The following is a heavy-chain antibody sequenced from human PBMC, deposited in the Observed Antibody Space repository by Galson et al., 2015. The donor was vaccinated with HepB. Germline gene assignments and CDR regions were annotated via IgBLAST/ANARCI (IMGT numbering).Heavy chain of an antibody. CDR2: ISGSGGST. Sequence: SLRLSCAASGFTFSSYAMSWVRQAPGKGLEWVSAISGSGGSTYYADSVKGRFTISRDNAKNTLYLQMNSLRAEDTAVYYCAKVPGKLCSYFDYWRQGTLVTVS. J-gene: IGHJ4*02. CDR3: AKVPGKLCSYFDY. V-gene: IGHV3-23*01. CDR1: GFTFSSYA. D-gene: IGHD3-10*02.